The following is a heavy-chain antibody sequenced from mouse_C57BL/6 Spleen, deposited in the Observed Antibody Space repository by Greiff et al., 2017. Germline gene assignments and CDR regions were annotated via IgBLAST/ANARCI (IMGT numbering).Heavy chain of an antibody. Sequence: QVQLQQPGAELVMPGASVKLSCKASGYTFTSYWMHWVKQRPGQGLEWIGEIDPSDSYTNYNQKFKGKSTLTVDKSSSTAYMQRSSLTSEDSAVYYCARGGCYGSILDYWGQGTTLTVSS. V-gene: IGHV1-69*01. CDR1: GYTFTSYW. CDR2: IDPSDSYT. D-gene: IGHD1-1*01. CDR3: ARGGCYGSILDY. J-gene: IGHJ2*01.